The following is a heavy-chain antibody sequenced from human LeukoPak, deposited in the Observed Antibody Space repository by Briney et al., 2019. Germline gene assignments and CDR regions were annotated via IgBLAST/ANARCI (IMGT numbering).Heavy chain of an antibody. V-gene: IGHV4-34*01. CDR1: GGSISSYY. CDR2: INHSGST. CDR3: ARPLVVPAANHDAFDI. D-gene: IGHD2-2*01. J-gene: IGHJ3*02. Sequence: SETLSLTCTVSGGSISSYYWSWIRQPPGKGLEWIGEINHSGSTNYNPSLKSRVTISVDTSKNQFSLKLSSVTAADTAVYYCARPLVVPAANHDAFDIWGQGTMVTVSS.